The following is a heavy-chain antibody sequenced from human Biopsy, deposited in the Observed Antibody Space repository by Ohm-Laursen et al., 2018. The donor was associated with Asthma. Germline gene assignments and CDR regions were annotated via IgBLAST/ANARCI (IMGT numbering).Heavy chain of an antibody. J-gene: IGHJ4*02. CDR3: ARKAGSCISRTCYSLDF. Sequence: SVKASCKSLGGTFNTYVIGWVRQAPGQGLEWMGGINPVFGTTTYPQKFQDRVTITADDSTSTVYMELSSLRSEDTAVYYCARKAGSCISRTCYSLDFWGQGTLVTVSS. CDR1: GGTFNTYV. CDR2: INPVFGTT. V-gene: IGHV1-69*13. D-gene: IGHD2-2*01.